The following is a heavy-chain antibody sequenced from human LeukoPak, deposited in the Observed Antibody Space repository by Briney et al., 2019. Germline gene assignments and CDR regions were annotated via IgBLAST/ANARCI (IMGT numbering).Heavy chain of an antibody. CDR2: ISSSSSYI. D-gene: IGHD6-19*01. CDR1: GFTFSSYS. J-gene: IGHJ4*02. Sequence: GGSLRLSCAASGFTFSSYSMNWVRQAPGKGLEWVSSISSSSSYIYYANSVKGRFTISRDNAKNSLYLQMNSLRAEDTAVYYCARDVPSGWYAYWGQGILVTVSS. V-gene: IGHV3-21*01. CDR3: ARDVPSGWYAY.